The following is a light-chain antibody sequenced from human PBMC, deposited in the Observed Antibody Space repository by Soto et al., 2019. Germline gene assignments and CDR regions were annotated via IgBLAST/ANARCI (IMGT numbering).Light chain of an antibody. J-gene: IGKJ1*01. CDR2: GAS. Sequence: EIVMTQSPATLSVSPGERATLSCRASQSVSSNLAWYQQKPGQAPRLLIYGASTRANGIPARFSGSRSGTEFTLTISSLQSEDFAVYYCQQYNNWRGTFGQGTKVEIK. CDR3: QQYNNWRGT. CDR1: QSVSSN. V-gene: IGKV3-15*01.